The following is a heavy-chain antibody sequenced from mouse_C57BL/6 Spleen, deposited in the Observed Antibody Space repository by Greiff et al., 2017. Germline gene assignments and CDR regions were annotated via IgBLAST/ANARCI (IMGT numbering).Heavy chain of an antibody. V-gene: IGHV1-22*01. J-gene: IGHJ4*01. CDR2: INPNNGGT. CDR3: ARSGYSNVYYAMDY. D-gene: IGHD2-5*01. Sequence: EVQLQQSGPELVKPGASVKMSCKASGYTFTDYNMHWVKQSHGKSLEWIGYINPNNGGTSYNQKFKGKATLTVNKSSSTAYMELRSLTSEDSAVYYCARSGYSNVYYAMDYWGQGTSVTVSS. CDR1: GYTFTDYN.